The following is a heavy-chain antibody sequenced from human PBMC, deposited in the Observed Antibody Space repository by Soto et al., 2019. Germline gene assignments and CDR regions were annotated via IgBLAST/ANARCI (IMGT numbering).Heavy chain of an antibody. J-gene: IGHJ6*02. CDR1: GGTFSSYA. CDR2: IIPIFVTA. CDR3: APNPMATIPYYYGMDV. Sequence: QVQLVQSGAEVKKPGSSVKVSCKASGGTFSSYAISWVRQAPGQGLEWMGGIIPIFVTANYAQKFQGRVTITGDESTTTAYMGLSSLSSEDTAVYYCAPNPMATIPYYYGMDVWGQGTTVTVSS. V-gene: IGHV1-69*12. D-gene: IGHD5-12*01.